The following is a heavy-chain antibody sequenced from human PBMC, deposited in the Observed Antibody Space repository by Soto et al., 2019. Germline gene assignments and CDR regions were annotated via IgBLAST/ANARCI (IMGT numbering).Heavy chain of an antibody. CDR2: SRSKPNNYIT. CDR3: ARAGFGHRSDV. V-gene: IGHV3-72*01. Sequence: PGWSLRLSCAASGFTSSDHYMDLVRQAPGKGLEWVGRSRSKPNNYITEYAASVKGRFTISRDESKNSLYLQMNSLNTEDTAVYYCARAGFGHRSDVWGQGTTVTVSS. CDR1: GFTSSDHY. J-gene: IGHJ6*02. D-gene: IGHD3-16*01.